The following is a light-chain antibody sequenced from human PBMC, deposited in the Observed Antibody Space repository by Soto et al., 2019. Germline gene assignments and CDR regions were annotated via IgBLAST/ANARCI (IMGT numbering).Light chain of an antibody. V-gene: IGKV2-28*01. J-gene: IGKJ1*01. Sequence: DIVMTQSPLSLPVTPGEPASISCRSSLSLLHSNGNHYLDWYLQKPGQSPQLLIYLGSCRASGVPDRFSGSGSGTDFTLKISRVEADDVGVYYCMQALQNPWTFGQGTKVDIK. CDR2: LGS. CDR1: LSLLHSNGNHY. CDR3: MQALQNPWT.